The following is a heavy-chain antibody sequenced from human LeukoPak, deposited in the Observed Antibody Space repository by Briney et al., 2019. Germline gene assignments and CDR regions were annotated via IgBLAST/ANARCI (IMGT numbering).Heavy chain of an antibody. Sequence: SETLSLTCSVSGGSISSYYWSWIRQPPGKGLEWIGYIYYSGSTNYNPSLKSRVTISVDTSKNQFSLKLSSVTAADTAVYYCARYYYDSSGYYFDYWGQGTLVTVSS. J-gene: IGHJ4*02. V-gene: IGHV4-59*01. D-gene: IGHD3-22*01. CDR2: IYYSGST. CDR1: GGSISSYY. CDR3: ARYYYDSSGYYFDY.